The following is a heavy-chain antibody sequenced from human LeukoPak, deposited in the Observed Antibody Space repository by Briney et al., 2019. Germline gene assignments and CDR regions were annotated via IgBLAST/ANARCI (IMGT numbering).Heavy chain of an antibody. CDR1: GFTFSSYS. Sequence: GGSLRLSCAASGFTFSSYSMNWVRQAPGKGLEGVSSISSSSSYIYYADSVKGRFTISRDNAKNSLYLQMNSLRAEDTAVYYCARDKEWQQLVQDAFDIWGQGTMVTVSS. V-gene: IGHV3-21*01. CDR2: ISSSSSYI. D-gene: IGHD6-13*01. J-gene: IGHJ3*02. CDR3: ARDKEWQQLVQDAFDI.